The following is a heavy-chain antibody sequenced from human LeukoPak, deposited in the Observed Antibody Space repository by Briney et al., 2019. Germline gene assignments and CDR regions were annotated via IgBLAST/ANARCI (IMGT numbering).Heavy chain of an antibody. Sequence: PGGSLRLSCAASGFTFTHYAMSWVRQAPGKGLEWVAAISASGGSTFYADSVKGRFTISRDNSKNTLYLQMNSLRAEDTGVYYCGRRAYSSGWYYFDYWGQGTLVTVSS. V-gene: IGHV3-23*01. CDR3: GRRAYSSGWYYFDY. CDR1: GFTFTHYA. J-gene: IGHJ4*02. D-gene: IGHD6-19*01. CDR2: ISASGGST.